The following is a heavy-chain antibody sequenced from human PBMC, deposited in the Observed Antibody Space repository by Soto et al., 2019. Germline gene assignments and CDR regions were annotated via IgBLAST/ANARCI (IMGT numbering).Heavy chain of an antibody. V-gene: IGHV3-30*18. CDR1: GFTFSSYG. J-gene: IGHJ4*02. CDR2: ISYDGSNK. Sequence: SLRLSCAASGFTFSSYGMNWVRQAPGKGLEWVAVISYDGSNKYYADSVKGRFTISRDNSKNTLYLQMNSLRAEDTAVYYCAKAVSRVVVAATLDYWGQGTLVTVSS. D-gene: IGHD2-15*01. CDR3: AKAVSRVVVAATLDY.